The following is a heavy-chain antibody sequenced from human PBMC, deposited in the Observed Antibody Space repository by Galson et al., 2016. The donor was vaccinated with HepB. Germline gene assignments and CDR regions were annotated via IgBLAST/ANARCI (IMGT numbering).Heavy chain of an antibody. J-gene: IGHJ4*02. Sequence: SLRLSCAASGLTFSRFWMTWVRQAPGKGLEWVSTISGSGGSTYHADSVKGRFTISRDNSKNTVYLQMNSLRAEDTAVYYCAKFASGTYYLDSFDYRGQGTLVTVSS. D-gene: IGHD3-10*01. V-gene: IGHV3-23*01. CDR1: GLTFSRFW. CDR2: ISGSGGST. CDR3: AKFASGTYYLDSFDY.